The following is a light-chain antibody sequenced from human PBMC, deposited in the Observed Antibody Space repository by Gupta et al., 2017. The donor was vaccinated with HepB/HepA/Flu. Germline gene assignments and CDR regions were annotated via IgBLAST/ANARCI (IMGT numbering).Light chain of an antibody. Sequence: QSVLTQPPSVSGAPGQRVTTSCPGTSSNIGAGYHVHWYQQLPGTAPRLLIYGNTNRPSGVPDRFSGSKSDTSASLAITGLQAEDEADYYCQSYDSSLSGGVFGGGTKLTVL. CDR2: GNT. J-gene: IGLJ2*01. CDR3: QSYDSSLSGGV. CDR1: SSNIGAGYH. V-gene: IGLV1-40*01.